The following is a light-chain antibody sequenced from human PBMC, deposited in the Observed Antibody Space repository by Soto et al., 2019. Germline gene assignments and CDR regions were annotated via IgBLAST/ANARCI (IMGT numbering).Light chain of an antibody. CDR3: TSYTSSSRYI. Sequence: QSVLTQPASVSGSPGQSITISCTGTSSDVGAYKHVSWYQHHPGKAPKLIIYDVSHWSSGASHRFSGSKSGNTASLTISGLQAEDEADYYCTSYTSSSRYIFGTGIKVTVL. CDR2: DVS. CDR1: SSDVGAYKH. J-gene: IGLJ1*01. V-gene: IGLV2-14*03.